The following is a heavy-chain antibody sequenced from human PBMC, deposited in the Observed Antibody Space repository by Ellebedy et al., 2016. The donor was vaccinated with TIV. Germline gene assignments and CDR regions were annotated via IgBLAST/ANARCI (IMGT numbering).Heavy chain of an antibody. CDR1: GFTFSSYE. V-gene: IGHV3-48*03. D-gene: IGHD5-12*01. CDR3: TRDPTRAAYRGHDPGIDY. Sequence: PGGSLRLSCAASGFTFSSYEMNWVRQAPGKGPEWISYISSSGSDIYYADSVKGRFIISRDNAKNSLYLQMYSLRDEDTAVYHCTRDPTRAAYRGHDPGIDYWGQGTLVTVSS. CDR2: ISSSGSDI. J-gene: IGHJ4*02.